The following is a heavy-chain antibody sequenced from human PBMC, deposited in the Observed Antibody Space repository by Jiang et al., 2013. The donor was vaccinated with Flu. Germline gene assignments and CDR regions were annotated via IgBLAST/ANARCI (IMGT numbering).Heavy chain of an antibody. CDR1: GFSFSNYA. CDR2: IGGDGGDT. J-gene: IGHJ3*01. D-gene: IGHD3-10*01. CDR3: AKDAVSYNGVYDPFDL. Sequence: LSCVASGFSFSNYAMSWVRQAPGKGLEWVSVIGGDGGDTFYANSVKGRFTISRDNSKNTLFLQMNSLRAEDTAVYYCAKDAVSYNGVYDPFDLWGQGTTVTVSS. V-gene: IGHV3-23*01.